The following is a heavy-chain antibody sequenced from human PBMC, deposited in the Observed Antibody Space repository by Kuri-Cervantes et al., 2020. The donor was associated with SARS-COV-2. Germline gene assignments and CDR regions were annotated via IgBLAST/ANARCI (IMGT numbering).Heavy chain of an antibody. D-gene: IGHD3-22*01. V-gene: IGHV3-74*01. CDR3: AKPNYYDSSGYYYHAFDI. CDR1: GFTFSSYW. CDR2: INSDGSST. J-gene: IGHJ3*02. Sequence: LSLTCAASGFTFSSYWMHWVRQAPGKGLVWVSRINSDGSSTSYADSVKGRFTISRDNSKNTLYLQMNSLRAEDTAVYYCAKPNYYDSSGYYYHAFDIWGQGTMVTVSS.